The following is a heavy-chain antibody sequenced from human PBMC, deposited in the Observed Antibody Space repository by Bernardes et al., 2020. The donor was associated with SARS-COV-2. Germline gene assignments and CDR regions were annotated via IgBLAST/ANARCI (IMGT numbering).Heavy chain of an antibody. CDR3: ARPSGAHGWYFDV. Sequence: GGTLRLSCAASGFTFGLYNMNWVRRAPGKGLEWVSCITGSSETKYYADSVEGRFTISRDNAKKSLYLQMNSLRAEDTAVYYCARPSGAHGWYFDVWGRGTLVTVSS. V-gene: IGHV3-48*01. CDR1: GFTFGLYN. CDR2: ITGSSETK. D-gene: IGHD1-26*01. J-gene: IGHJ2*01.